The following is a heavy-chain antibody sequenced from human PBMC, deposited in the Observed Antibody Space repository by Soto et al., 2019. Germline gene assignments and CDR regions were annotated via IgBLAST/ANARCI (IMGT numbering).Heavy chain of an antibody. V-gene: IGHV4-59*12. J-gene: IGHJ4*02. D-gene: IGHD3-10*01. CDR3: ARGSMVRGPTPFDY. Sequence: SETLSLTCTVSGGSISSYYWSWIRQPPGKTLEWIGDVYYSGSANYNPSVKSRVTMSVDISKNQFSLKLNSVTAADTAVYYCARGSMVRGPTPFDYWGQGTLVTVSS. CDR2: VYYSGSA. CDR1: GGSISSYY.